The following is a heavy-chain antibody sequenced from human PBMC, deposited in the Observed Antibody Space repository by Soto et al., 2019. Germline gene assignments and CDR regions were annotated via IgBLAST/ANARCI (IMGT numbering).Heavy chain of an antibody. CDR2: ISYSGST. CDR3: SRRAPEGFDP. J-gene: IGHJ5*02. CDR1: GGSIDSSPYY. V-gene: IGHV4-39*01. Sequence: SQTLSLTCTVSGGSIDSSPYYWGWIRQSPGRGLGWIASISYSGSTFYNPSLKSRVTIFVHTSKNEFSLKLSSVTAANTALYYCSRRAPEGFDPWGQGTLVTVSS.